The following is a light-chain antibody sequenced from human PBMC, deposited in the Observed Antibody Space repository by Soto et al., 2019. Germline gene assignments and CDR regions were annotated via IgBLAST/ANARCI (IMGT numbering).Light chain of an antibody. CDR1: QSISSW. CDR2: KAS. Sequence: DIKMTQSPSTLSASVGDRVTITCRASQSISSWLAWYQQKPGKAPKLLIYKASSLESGVPSRFSGSGSGTEFTLTISSLQTDDFSTYYCQQYHSYWTFGQGTKVDIK. CDR3: QQYHSYWT. V-gene: IGKV1-5*03. J-gene: IGKJ1*01.